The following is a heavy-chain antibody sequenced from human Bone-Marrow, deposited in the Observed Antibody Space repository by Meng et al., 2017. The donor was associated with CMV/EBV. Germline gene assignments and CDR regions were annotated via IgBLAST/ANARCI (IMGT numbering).Heavy chain of an antibody. V-gene: IGHV4-59*01. J-gene: IGHJ4*02. CDR2: IYYSGST. Sequence: SEILSPTCTVPGGSISSYYWSWIRQPPGKGLEWIGYIYYSGSTNYKPSLKSRVTISVDTSKNQFSLKLSSVTVADTAVYYCARIPHYGSFGYFDYWGQGTRVTGSS. D-gene: IGHD3-10*01. CDR3: ARIPHYGSFGYFDY. CDR1: GGSISSYY.